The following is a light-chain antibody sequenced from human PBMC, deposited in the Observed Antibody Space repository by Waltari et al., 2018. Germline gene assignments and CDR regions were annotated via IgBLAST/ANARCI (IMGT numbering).Light chain of an antibody. CDR3: QKNESLFAT. J-gene: IGKJ1*01. CDR2: ASS. V-gene: IGKV3-20*01. Sequence: EIVLTQSPATLSLSPGDRATLSCRASQSIGKYLIWYKQKPGQAPRLLIYASSIRATGIPDRFSGSGSVTDFSLTISSLEPEDFALYYCQKNESLFATFGRGTKVEIK. CDR1: QSIGKY.